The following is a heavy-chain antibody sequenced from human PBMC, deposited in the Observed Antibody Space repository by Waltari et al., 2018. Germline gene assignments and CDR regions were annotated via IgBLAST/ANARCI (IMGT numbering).Heavy chain of an antibody. CDR2: RYYSGST. CDR3: VQLPGY. CDR1: GGSIDSSHNY. Sequence: QVQLQESGPGLVKPSETLSLTCTVSGGSIDSSHNYWGWIRQPPGKGLAWFGSRYYSGSTYSNPSLKSRFTISVDTSKNQFSLNLSSVTAADTAVYYCVQLPGYWGQGTLVTVSS. V-gene: IGHV4-39*01. D-gene: IGHD2-15*01. J-gene: IGHJ4*02.